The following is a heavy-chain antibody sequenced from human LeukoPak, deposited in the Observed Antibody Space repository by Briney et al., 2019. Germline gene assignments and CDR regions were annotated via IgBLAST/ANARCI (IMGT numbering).Heavy chain of an antibody. CDR3: ARGSSHYYYFFGMDV. J-gene: IGHJ6*02. D-gene: IGHD3/OR15-3a*01. CDR2: INWNGVRT. V-gene: IGHV3-20*04. CDR1: GFAFTDYG. Sequence: GGSLRLSCAASGFAFTDYGMSWVRQAPGKGLEWVSGINWNGVRTEYADSVKGRVTISRDNANNSLFLEMNSLGAEDTGLYYCARGSSHYYYFFGMDVWGQGTTVTVSS.